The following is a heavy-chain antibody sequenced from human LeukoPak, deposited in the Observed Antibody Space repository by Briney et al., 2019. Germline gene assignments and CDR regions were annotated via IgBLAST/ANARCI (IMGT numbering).Heavy chain of an antibody. CDR3: AKEGMIVVVNDAFDI. V-gene: IGHV3-7*03. D-gene: IGHD3-22*01. CDR1: GFTFSSYE. J-gene: IGHJ3*02. Sequence: PGGSLRLSCAASGFTFSSYEMNWVRQAPGKGLEWVANVKQDGGEKHYIDSVKGRFTISRDNAENSIYLQMSGLRAEDTAVYYCAKEGMIVVVNDAFDIWGQGTMVTVSS. CDR2: VKQDGGEK.